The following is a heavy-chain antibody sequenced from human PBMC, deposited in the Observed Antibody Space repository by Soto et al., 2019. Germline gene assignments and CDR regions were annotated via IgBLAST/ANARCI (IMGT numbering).Heavy chain of an antibody. V-gene: IGHV3-30*18. Sequence: GGSLRLSCAASGFTFSSYGMHWVRQAPGKGLEWVAVISYDGSNKYYADSVKGRFTISRDNSKNTLYLQMNSLRAEDTAVYYCAKEGRYRGSYYWGQGTLVTVSS. CDR1: GFTFSSYG. J-gene: IGHJ4*02. D-gene: IGHD1-26*01. CDR3: AKEGRYRGSYY. CDR2: ISYDGSNK.